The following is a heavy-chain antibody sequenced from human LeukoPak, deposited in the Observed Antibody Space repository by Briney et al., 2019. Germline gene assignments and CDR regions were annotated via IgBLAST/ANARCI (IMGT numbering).Heavy chain of an antibody. J-gene: IGHJ6*02. CDR3: ARSPGIQLWEYYYYGMDV. CDR2: TYYRSKLYN. Sequence: SQTLSLTCAISGDSVSSNSAAWNWIRQSPSRGLEWLGRTYYRSKLYNDYAVSVKSRITTNPDTSKNQFSLQPNSVTPEDTAVYYCARSPGIQLWEYYYYGMDVWGQGTTVTVSS. CDR1: GDSVSSNSAA. V-gene: IGHV6-1*01. D-gene: IGHD5-18*01.